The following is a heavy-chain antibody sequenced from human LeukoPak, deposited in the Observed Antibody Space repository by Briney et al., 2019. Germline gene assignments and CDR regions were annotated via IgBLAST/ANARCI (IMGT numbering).Heavy chain of an antibody. D-gene: IGHD6-13*01. Sequence: GGSLRLSCAASGFTFSSYSMNWVRQAPGKGLEWVSSISSSSSYIYYADSVKGRFTISRDNAKNSLYLQMNSLRAEDTAVYYCARLLVPGYFDYWGQGTLVTVSS. V-gene: IGHV3-21*01. J-gene: IGHJ4*02. CDR3: ARLLVPGYFDY. CDR2: ISSSSSYI. CDR1: GFTFSSYS.